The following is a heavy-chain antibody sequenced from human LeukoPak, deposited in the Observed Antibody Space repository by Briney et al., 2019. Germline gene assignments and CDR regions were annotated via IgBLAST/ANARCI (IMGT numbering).Heavy chain of an antibody. Sequence: GGSLRLSCAASGFTFSSYGMHWVRQAPGKGLEWVAFIRHDGSDIYYADSARGRFTISRDNSKNTLYFQMNSLIYEDTAVYYCAKTGFQWGEYFYYMDVWGKGSTVTVSS. CDR1: GFTFSSYG. D-gene: IGHD1-14*01. CDR3: AKTGFQWGEYFYYMDV. V-gene: IGHV3-30*02. J-gene: IGHJ6*03. CDR2: IRHDGSDI.